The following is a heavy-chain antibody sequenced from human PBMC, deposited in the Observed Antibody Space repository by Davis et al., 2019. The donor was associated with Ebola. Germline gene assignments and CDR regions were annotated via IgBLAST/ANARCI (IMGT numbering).Heavy chain of an antibody. CDR2: VKQDGSER. CDR1: GFTFSSYW. CDR3: ARAVVGAPFLNNY. V-gene: IGHV3-7*01. J-gene: IGHJ4*02. Sequence: PGGSLRLSCAASGFTFSSYWMSWVRQAPGKGLEWVANVKQDGSERYYVDSVKGRFTISRDNAKNSLYLQMNSLRVEDTAVYYCARAVVGAPFLNNYWGQGTLVAVPS. D-gene: IGHD1-26*01.